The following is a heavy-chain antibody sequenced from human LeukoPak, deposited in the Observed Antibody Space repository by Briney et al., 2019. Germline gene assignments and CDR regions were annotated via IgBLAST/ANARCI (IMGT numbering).Heavy chain of an antibody. V-gene: IGHV4-59*12. CDR3: ANGRGIPYYFDY. CDR2: IYYSGST. D-gene: IGHD1-26*01. J-gene: IGHJ4*02. CDR1: GGSISSYY. Sequence: SETLSLTCTVSGGSISSYYWSWIRQPPGKGPEWIGYIYYSGSTNYNPSLKSRVTISVDTSKNQFSLKLSSVTAADTAVYYCANGRGIPYYFDYWGQGTLVTVSS.